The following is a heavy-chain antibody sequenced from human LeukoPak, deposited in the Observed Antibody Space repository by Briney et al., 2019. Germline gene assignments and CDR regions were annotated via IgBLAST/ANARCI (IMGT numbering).Heavy chain of an antibody. CDR3: ARGFSGYDPFDY. CDR1: GFTVSSNY. CDR2: IYSGGST. D-gene: IGHD5-12*01. J-gene: IGHJ4*02. V-gene: IGHV3-66*01. Sequence: PGGSLRLSCAVSGFTVSSNYMSWVRQAPGKGLEWVSVIYSGGSTYYADSVKGRFTISRDNSRNTLYLQMNSLRAEDTAVYYCARGFSGYDPFDYWAREPWSPSPQ.